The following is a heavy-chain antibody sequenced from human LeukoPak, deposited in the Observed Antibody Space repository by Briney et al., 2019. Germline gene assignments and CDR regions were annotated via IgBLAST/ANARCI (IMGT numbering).Heavy chain of an antibody. J-gene: IGHJ6*04. D-gene: IGHD3-10*02. CDR1: GFTFSDYY. Sequence: GGSLRLSCTASGFTFSDYYMTWIRQAPGKGLEWVSYISNSGSTIYYADSVRGRFTISRDNAKNSLYLQMNSLRAEDTAVYYCAELGITMIGGVWGKGTTVTISS. CDR3: AELGITMIGGV. V-gene: IGHV3-11*04. CDR2: ISNSGSTI.